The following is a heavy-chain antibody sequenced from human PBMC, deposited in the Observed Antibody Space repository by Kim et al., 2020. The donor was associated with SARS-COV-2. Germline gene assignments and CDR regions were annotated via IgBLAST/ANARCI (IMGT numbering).Heavy chain of an antibody. Sequence: GGSLRLSCAASGFTFDDYAMHWVRQAPGKGLEWVSLISGDGGSTYYADSVKGRFTISRDNSKNSLYLQMNSLRTEDTALYYCAKDIRGREKLLRYFDWPYDYGMDVWGQGTTVTVSS. D-gene: IGHD3-9*01. CDR2: ISGDGGST. J-gene: IGHJ6*02. V-gene: IGHV3-43*02. CDR1: GFTFDDYA. CDR3: AKDIRGREKLLRYFDWPYDYGMDV.